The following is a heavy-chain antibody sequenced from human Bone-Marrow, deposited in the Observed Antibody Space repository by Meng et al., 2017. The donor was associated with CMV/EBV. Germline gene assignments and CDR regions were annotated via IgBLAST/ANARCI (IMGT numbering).Heavy chain of an antibody. Sequence: GESLKISCAASGFTFSSYAMSWVRQAPGKGLEWVSAISGSGGSTYYADSVKGRFTISRDNSKNTLYLQMNSLRAEDTAVYYCAKEPGWDGNYGWVDPWGQGTMVTVSS. J-gene: IGHJ5*02. CDR1: GFTFSSYA. CDR3: AKEPGWDGNYGWVDP. V-gene: IGHV3-23*01. CDR2: ISGSGGST. D-gene: IGHD1-7*01.